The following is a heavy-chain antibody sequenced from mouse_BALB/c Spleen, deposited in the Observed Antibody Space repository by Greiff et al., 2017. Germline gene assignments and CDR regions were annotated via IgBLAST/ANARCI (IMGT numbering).Heavy chain of an antibody. Sequence: EVKLMESGGGLVQPGGSRKLSCAASGFTFSSFGMHWVRQAPEKGLEWVAYISSGSSTIYYADTVKGRFTISRDNPKNTLFLQMTSLWSEDTAMYYCARDPSSLGRVRGYAMDDWGQGTSVTVSS. J-gene: IGHJ4*01. D-gene: IGHD4-1*01. CDR1: GFTFSSFG. CDR2: ISSGSSTI. V-gene: IGHV5-17*02. CDR3: ARDPSSLGRVRGYAMDD.